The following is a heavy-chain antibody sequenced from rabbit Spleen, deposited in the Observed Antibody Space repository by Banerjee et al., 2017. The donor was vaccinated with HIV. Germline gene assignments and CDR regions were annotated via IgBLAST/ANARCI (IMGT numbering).Heavy chain of an antibody. CDR1: GFSFSSSYY. D-gene: IGHD6-1*01. J-gene: IGHJ4*01. V-gene: IGHV1S40*01. Sequence: QSLEESGGDLVKPGASLTLTCTASGFSFSSSYYMCWVRQAPGKGLEWIACIYAGSSGSTYYASWAKGRFTISKTSSTTVTLQMTSLTAADTATYFCARYGAGYAGYGYAFNLWGQGTLVTV. CDR2: IYAGSSGST. CDR3: ARYGAGYAGYGYAFNL.